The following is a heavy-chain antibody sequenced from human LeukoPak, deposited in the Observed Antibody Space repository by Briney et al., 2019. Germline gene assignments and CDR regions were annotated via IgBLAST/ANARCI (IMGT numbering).Heavy chain of an antibody. CDR2: IYSGGST. CDR3: ARDRVGDGDYVGYFDY. D-gene: IGHD4-17*01. V-gene: IGHV3-53*01. Sequence: TGGSLRLSCAASGFTVSSNYMSWVRQAPGKGLEWVSVIYSGGSTYYADSAKGRFTISRDNSKNTLYLQMNSLRAEDTAVYYCARDRVGDGDYVGYFDYWGQGTLVTVSS. J-gene: IGHJ4*02. CDR1: GFTVSSNY.